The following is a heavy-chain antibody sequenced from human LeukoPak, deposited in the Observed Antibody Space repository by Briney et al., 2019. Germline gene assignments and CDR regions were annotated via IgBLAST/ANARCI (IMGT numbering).Heavy chain of an antibody. J-gene: IGHJ3*02. V-gene: IGHV3-74*01. Sequence: GGSLRLSCAASGFTFSHSWMHWVRQPPGKGLVGVSRINTDGSDTTYADSVKGRFTISRDNAKSTLYLQMHSLRAEDTAVYYCASRRDGYNFRGLDIWGQGTKVTVSS. D-gene: IGHD5-24*01. CDR3: ASRRDGYNFRGLDI. CDR2: INTDGSDT. CDR1: GFTFSHSW.